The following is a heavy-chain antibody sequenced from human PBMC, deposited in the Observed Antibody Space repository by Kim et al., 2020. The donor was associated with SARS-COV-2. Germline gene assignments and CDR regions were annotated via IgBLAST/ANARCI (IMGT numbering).Heavy chain of an antibody. CDR3: ASWYNDFWGTYNY. CDR2: ISSGGDTK. CDR1: GFTFSSYE. D-gene: IGHD3-3*01. J-gene: IGHJ4*02. V-gene: IGHV3-48*03. Sequence: GGLRLSCAASGFTFSSYEMNWVRQAPGKGLEWDSYISSGGDTKYNTDSVKGRFTISRDNAKNSLYLQMNSLRAEDTAVYYCASWYNDFWGTYNYWGQGTLVTVSS.